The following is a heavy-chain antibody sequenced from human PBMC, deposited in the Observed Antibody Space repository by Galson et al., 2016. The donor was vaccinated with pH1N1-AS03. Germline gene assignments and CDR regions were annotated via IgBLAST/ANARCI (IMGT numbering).Heavy chain of an antibody. CDR2: VIPLSGTT. J-gene: IGHJ4*02. Sequence: SVKVSCKASAGTFATFAVSWVRQARGQGLEWMGGVIPLSGTTNYAQKFQGRVTITADDSTGTAYMELSSLRSDDTAVYYCARDRYRETSTDFYDSAYGGQGTLVTVSS. V-gene: IGHV1-69*13. D-gene: IGHD3-22*01. CDR1: AGTFATFA. CDR3: ARDRYRETSTDFYDSAY.